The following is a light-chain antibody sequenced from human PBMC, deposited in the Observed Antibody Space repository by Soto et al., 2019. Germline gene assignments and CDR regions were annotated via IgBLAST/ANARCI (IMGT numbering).Light chain of an antibody. J-gene: IGLJ3*02. CDR2: KND. V-gene: IGLV1-44*01. Sequence: QSVLTQPPSASGTPGQSVTISCSGTTSNIGKNTVNWYQKLPGTAPKLLIYKNDQRPSGVPDRFSGSKSGTSASLAVSGLHSEDEAEYYCAAWDDNLGGLVLSGGGTKLTVL. CDR1: TSNIGKNT. CDR3: AAWDDNLGGLVL.